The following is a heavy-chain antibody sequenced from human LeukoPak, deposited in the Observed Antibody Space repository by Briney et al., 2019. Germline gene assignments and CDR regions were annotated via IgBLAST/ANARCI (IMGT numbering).Heavy chain of an antibody. J-gene: IGHJ4*02. D-gene: IGHD3-10*01. CDR2: IYYSGRT. CDR3: ARARRNLWFGELAFDY. CDR1: GGSISSYY. Sequence: SETLSLTCTVSGGSISSYYWRWIRQPPGKGLEWIVYIYYSGRTNYNPSLKSRVPISVTTPKNQFSRKHSSVTAADTAVYYCARARRNLWFGELAFDYWGQGTLVSVCS. V-gene: IGHV4-59*12.